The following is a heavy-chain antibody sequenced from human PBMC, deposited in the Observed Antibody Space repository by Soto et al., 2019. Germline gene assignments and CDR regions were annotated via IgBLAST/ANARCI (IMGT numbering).Heavy chain of an antibody. D-gene: IGHD1-26*01. Sequence: QVQLVQSGAEVKKPGSSVKVSCKASGGTFSSYAISWVRQAPGQGLEWMGGIIPIFGTANYAQKFQGRVTITADEATSTAYRELSSLRSEDTGVYYCARRSRDSGSWYYFDYWGQGTLVTVSS. CDR3: ARRSRDSGSWYYFDY. V-gene: IGHV1-69*01. CDR2: IIPIFGTA. CDR1: GGTFSSYA. J-gene: IGHJ4*02.